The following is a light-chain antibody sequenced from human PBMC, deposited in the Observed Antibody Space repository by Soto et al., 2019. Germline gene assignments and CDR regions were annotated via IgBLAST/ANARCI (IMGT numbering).Light chain of an antibody. J-gene: IGLJ1*01. CDR1: SSDVGGYNY. CDR3: SSYTSSSTRV. CDR2: EVS. V-gene: IGLV2-14*01. Sequence: ALTQPASVSGSPGQSITISCTGTSSDVGGYNYVSWYQQHPGKAPKLMIYEVSNRPSGVSNRFSGSKSGNTASLTISGLQAEDEADYYCSSYTSSSTRVFGTGTKVTVL.